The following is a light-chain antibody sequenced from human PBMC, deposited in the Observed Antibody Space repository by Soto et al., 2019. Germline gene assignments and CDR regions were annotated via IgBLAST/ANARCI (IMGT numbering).Light chain of an antibody. CDR2: LGS. V-gene: IGKV2-28*01. CDR3: MHALQTPIT. CDR1: QSLLHDNGKNY. J-gene: IGKJ5*01. Sequence: DIVMTQSPLSLAVTPGEPASISCRSSQSLLHDNGKNYMDWYXQKQGQSQQXLIYLGSNRASGVPDRFSVIGSGTDCTMKISRVEAEDGGVYDGMHALQTPITFGQGTRLEIK.